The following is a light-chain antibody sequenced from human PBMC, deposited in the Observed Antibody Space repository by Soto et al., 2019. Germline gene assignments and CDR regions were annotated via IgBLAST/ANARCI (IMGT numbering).Light chain of an antibody. CDR3: CAYSTSGTHV. Sequence: QSALTQPASVSGSPGQSFTFSCTGTSSDVGSYDYVSWHQQHPGKAPKLIIYDVNNRPSGVPSRFSGSKSGNTASLIISGLQTEDEADYYCCAYSTSGTHVFGTGTKVTVL. CDR1: SSDVGSYDY. V-gene: IGLV2-14*03. J-gene: IGLJ1*01. CDR2: DVN.